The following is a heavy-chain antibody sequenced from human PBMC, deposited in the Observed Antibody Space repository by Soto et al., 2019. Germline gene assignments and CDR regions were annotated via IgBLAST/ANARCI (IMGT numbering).Heavy chain of an antibody. CDR3: ARVGSWGYCSGGSCSDY. CDR2: IYSGGST. J-gene: IGHJ4*02. Sequence: GGSLRLSCAASGFTVSSNYMSWVRQAPGKGLEWVSVIYSGGSTYYADSVKGRFTTSRHNSKNTLYLQMNSLRAEDTAVYYCARVGSWGYCSGGSCSDYWGQGTLVTVSS. V-gene: IGHV3-53*04. D-gene: IGHD2-15*01. CDR1: GFTVSSNY.